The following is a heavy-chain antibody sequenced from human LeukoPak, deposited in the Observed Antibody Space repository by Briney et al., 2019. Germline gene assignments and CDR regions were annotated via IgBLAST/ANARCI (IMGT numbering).Heavy chain of an antibody. J-gene: IGHJ2*01. CDR1: GGSISSYY. D-gene: IGHD1-26*01. Sequence: SETLSLTCTVSGGSISSYYWSWIRQPPGKGLEWIGYTYYSGRTNYNPSLKSRVTISVDMSKNQFSLKLSSVTAADTAVYYCARDGSGSDYAWYFDLWGRGTVVTVSS. CDR2: TYYSGRT. CDR3: ARDGSGSDYAWYFDL. V-gene: IGHV4-59*01.